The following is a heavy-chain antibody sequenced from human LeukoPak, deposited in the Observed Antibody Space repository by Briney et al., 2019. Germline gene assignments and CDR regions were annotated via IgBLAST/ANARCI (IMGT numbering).Heavy chain of an antibody. Sequence: SETLSLTCTVSGDSISSYYWSWIRQPAGKGLEWIGRIYTSGNTNYNPSLKSRVTISVDKSKNQFSLKLSSVTAADTDAYYCATEYFDFWSGYPGYFDYWGQGTLVTVSS. D-gene: IGHD3-3*01. CDR3: ATEYFDFWSGYPGYFDY. CDR2: IYTSGNT. J-gene: IGHJ4*02. V-gene: IGHV4-4*07. CDR1: GDSISSYY.